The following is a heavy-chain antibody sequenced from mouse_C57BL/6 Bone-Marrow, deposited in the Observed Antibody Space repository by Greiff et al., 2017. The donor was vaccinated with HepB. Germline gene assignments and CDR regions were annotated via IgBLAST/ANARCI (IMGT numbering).Heavy chain of an antibody. CDR1: GFTFSDYG. CDR2: ISRGSSTI. Sequence: EVHLVESGGGLVKPGGSLKLSCAASGFTFSDYGMHWVRQAPEKGLEWVAYISRGSSTIYYADTVKGRFTISRDNAKTTLFLQMTSLRSEDTAMYYCARGHGYAMDYWGQGTSVTVSS. V-gene: IGHV5-17*01. J-gene: IGHJ4*01. CDR3: ARGHGYAMDY.